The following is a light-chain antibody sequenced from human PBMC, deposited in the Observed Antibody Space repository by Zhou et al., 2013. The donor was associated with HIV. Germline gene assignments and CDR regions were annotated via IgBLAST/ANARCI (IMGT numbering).Light chain of an antibody. CDR2: ATS. Sequence: DIQMTQSPSSLSASVGDRVTITCRASQTIINYLNWYQQKPGKAPKLLIYATSSLQGGVPSRFSGTGSGTEFTLTISSLQPDDFATYYCQQYNTFSRDFGQGTKVDVK. CDR1: QTIINY. V-gene: IGKV1-39*01. CDR3: QQYNTFSRD. J-gene: IGKJ1*01.